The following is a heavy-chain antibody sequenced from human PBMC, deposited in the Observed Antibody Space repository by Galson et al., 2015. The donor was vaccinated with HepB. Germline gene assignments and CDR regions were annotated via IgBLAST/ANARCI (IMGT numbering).Heavy chain of an antibody. CDR1: GFTFSSYP. CDR2: GSNK. Sequence: SLRLSCAASGFTFSSYPMHWVRQAPDKGLEWVADGSNKYYADSVKGRFTISRDDSKNTLYLQMNSLRAEDTAVYYCTRVLIVYSSWSRNNYYYYGMDVWGQGTTVTVSS. V-gene: IGHV3-30-3*01. J-gene: IGHJ6*02. D-gene: IGHD6-19*01. CDR3: TRVLIVYSSWSRNNYYYYGMDV.